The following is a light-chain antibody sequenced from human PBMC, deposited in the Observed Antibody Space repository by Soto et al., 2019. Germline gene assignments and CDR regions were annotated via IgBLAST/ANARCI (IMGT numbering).Light chain of an antibody. CDR2: AAS. CDR3: QQADSLTLT. Sequence: DIQLTQSPSSVSASVGDRVTITCRASRDISSWLAWYQQKPGQAPNILVFAASTLQRGVPTRFSGRGSGTEFTLTIDSLQPEDFATYYCQQADSLTLTFGGGTKVEIK. CDR1: RDISSW. J-gene: IGKJ4*01. V-gene: IGKV1-12*01.